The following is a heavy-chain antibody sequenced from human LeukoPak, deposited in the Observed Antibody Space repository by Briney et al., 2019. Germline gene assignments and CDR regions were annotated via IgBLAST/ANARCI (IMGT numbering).Heavy chain of an antibody. CDR1: GFTFSSYG. V-gene: IGHV3-33*01. J-gene: IGHJ4*02. D-gene: IGHD4-23*01. CDR2: IWYDGSNK. Sequence: GGSLRLSCAASGFTFSSYGMHWVRQAPGKGLEWVALIWYDGSNKDYADSVKGRFTISRDNSKNTLYLQMNSLRAEDTAVYYCAREGPRGNSQFDYWGQGTLVTVSS. CDR3: AREGPRGNSQFDY.